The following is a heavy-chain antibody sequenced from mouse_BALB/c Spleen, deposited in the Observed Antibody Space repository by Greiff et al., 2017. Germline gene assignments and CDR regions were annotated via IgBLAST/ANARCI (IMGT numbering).Heavy chain of an antibody. CDR3: NEGGPRRGFDY. V-gene: IGHV14-4*02. Sequence: VQLQQSGAELVRPGALVKLSCKASGFNIKDYYMHWVKQRPDQGLEWIGWIDPENGDTEYAPKFQGKATMTADTSSNTAYLQLSSLTSEDTAVYYCNEGGPRRGFDYWGQGTTLTVSS. CDR1: GFNIKDYY. CDR2: IDPENGDT. D-gene: IGHD2-12*01. J-gene: IGHJ2*01.